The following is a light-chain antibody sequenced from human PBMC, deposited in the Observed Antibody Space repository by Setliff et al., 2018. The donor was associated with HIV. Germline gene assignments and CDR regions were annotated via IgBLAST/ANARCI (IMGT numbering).Light chain of an antibody. CDR3: CSYAGSYSYI. Sequence: QSALAQPRSVSGSPGQSVTFSCTGSSSDVGAYNYVSWYQQLPGNAPKLIIFDVSKRPSGVPDRFSGSKSGNTASLTISGLRPEDEADYYCCSYAGSYSYIFGTGTKGTV. CDR1: SSDVGAYNY. CDR2: DVS. V-gene: IGLV2-11*01. J-gene: IGLJ1*01.